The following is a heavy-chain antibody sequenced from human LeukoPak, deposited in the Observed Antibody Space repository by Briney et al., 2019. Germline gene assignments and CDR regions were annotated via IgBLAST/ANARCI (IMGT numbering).Heavy chain of an antibody. D-gene: IGHD3-16*02. CDR2: ISGSGGST. V-gene: IGHV3-23*01. J-gene: IGHJ4*02. CDR1: GFTFSSYA. CDR3: AKDDRRRGKYYFDY. Sequence: GGSLRLSCAASGFTFSSYAMSWVRQAPGKGLEWVSGISGSGGSTYYADSVKGRFTISRGNSKNTLYLQMNSLRAEDTAVYYCAKDDRRRGKYYFDYWGQGTLVTVSS.